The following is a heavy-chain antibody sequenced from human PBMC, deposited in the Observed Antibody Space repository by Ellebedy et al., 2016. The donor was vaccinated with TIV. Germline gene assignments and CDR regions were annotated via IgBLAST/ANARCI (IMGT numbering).Heavy chain of an antibody. Sequence: PGGSLRLSCAASGFTFSSYTTNWVRQAPGKGLEWVSSISSTSEYIYYADSLKGRFTISRDNAKNPLYLQMDSLRAEDTAVYYCAVSRGRWYLDLWGRGTLVTVSS. J-gene: IGHJ2*01. CDR2: ISSTSEYI. V-gene: IGHV3-21*01. CDR3: AVSRGRWYLDL. D-gene: IGHD5/OR15-5a*01. CDR1: GFTFSSYT.